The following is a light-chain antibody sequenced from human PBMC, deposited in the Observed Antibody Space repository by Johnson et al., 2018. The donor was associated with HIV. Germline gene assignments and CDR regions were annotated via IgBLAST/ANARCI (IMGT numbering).Light chain of an antibody. CDR2: ENN. CDR3: GTWDSSLSAGV. CDR1: SSNIGNNY. J-gene: IGLJ1*01. V-gene: IGLV1-51*02. Sequence: QSVLTQPPSVSAAPGQKVTISCSGSSSNIGNNYVSWYQQLPGTAPKLLIYENNKRPSGIPDLFSGSKSGTSATLGITGLQTGDEADYYCGTWDSSLSAGVVGTGTKVTVL.